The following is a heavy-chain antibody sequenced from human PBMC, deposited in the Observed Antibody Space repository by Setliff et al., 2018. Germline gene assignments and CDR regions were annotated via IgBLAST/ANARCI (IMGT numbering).Heavy chain of an antibody. CDR2: IDYSGST. Sequence: SETLSLTCTVSGGSISSYYWSWIRQPPGKGLEWIGYIDYSGSTNYNPSLKSRVTISLDTSKNQFSLQMNSLRAEDTAVYYCARGQGVTTYYFYGDVWGTGTTVTVSS. CDR3: ARGQGVTTYYFYGDV. CDR1: GGSISSYY. J-gene: IGHJ6*03. D-gene: IGHD4-17*01. V-gene: IGHV4-59*12.